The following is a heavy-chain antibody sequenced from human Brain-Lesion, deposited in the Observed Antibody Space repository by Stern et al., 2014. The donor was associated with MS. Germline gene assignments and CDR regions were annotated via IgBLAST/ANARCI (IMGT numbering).Heavy chain of an antibody. CDR1: GFSFGDYA. CDR2: IRSKVYGGAA. Sequence: EVQLVESGGGLIEPGRSLRLSCTASGFSFGDYAINWIRKAPGKGMEWVGFIRSKVYGGAAEYAASVKGRFTISRDDSKSIAYLQVNGLKTEDTAVYYCTRDRLDYGYSYFDYWGQGTLVTVSS. V-gene: IGHV3-49*03. D-gene: IGHD4-17*01. CDR3: TRDRLDYGYSYFDY. J-gene: IGHJ4*02.